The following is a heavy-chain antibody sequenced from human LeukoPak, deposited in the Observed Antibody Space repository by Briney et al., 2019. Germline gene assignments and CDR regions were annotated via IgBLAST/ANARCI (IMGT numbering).Heavy chain of an antibody. CDR2: ISAYNGNT. V-gene: IGHV1-18*01. D-gene: IGHD2-15*01. J-gene: IGHJ6*02. CDR1: GYTFTSYG. Sequence: GASVKVSCKASGYTFTSYGISWVRQAPGQGLEWMGWISAYNGNTNYAQKLQDRVTMTTDTSTSTAYMELRSLRSDDTAVYYCARDGGIWGAIPIYYYYGMDVWGQETLVTVSS. CDR3: ARDGGIWGAIPIYYYYGMDV.